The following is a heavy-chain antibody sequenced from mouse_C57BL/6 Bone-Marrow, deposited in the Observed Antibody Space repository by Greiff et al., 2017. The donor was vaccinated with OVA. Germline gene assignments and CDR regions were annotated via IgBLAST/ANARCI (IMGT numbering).Heavy chain of an antibody. D-gene: IGHD2-3*01. Sequence: QVQLQQSGADLVKPEASVKISCKASGYAFSNYWMNWVKQRPGKGLEWIGQIYPGDGDTNYNGKFKGKATLTADKSSSTAYLQLSSLTSEDTAVYYCTRDYDGYLTFDYWGQGTTLTVSS. CDR3: TRDYDGYLTFDY. CDR2: IYPGDGDT. CDR1: GYAFSNYW. J-gene: IGHJ2*01. V-gene: IGHV1-80*01.